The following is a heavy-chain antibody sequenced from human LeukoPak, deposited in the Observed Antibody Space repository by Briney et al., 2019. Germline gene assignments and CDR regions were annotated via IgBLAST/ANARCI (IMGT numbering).Heavy chain of an antibody. J-gene: IGHJ4*02. CDR2: IWYDGSNK. D-gene: IGHD6-13*01. V-gene: IGHV3-33*03. CDR3: AAGYSSSWENYYFDY. Sequence: GGSLRLSCAASGFTFSSYGMHWVRQAPGKGLEWVAVIWYDGSNKYYADSVKGRFTISRDNAKNSLYLQMNSLRAEDTALYYCAAGYSSSWENYYFDYWGQGTPVTVSS. CDR1: GFTFSSYG.